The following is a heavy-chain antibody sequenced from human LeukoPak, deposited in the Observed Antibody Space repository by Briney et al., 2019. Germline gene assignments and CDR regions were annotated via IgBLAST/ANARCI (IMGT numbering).Heavy chain of an antibody. D-gene: IGHD1-26*01. Sequence: GGSLRLSCAASGFTFSSYGMHWVRQAPGKGLEWVAVISYDGSNKYYADSVKGRFTISRDNSKNTLYLQMNSLRAEDTAVYYCAKDSNAELETKQYFDYWGQGTLVTVSS. CDR3: AKDSNAELETKQYFDY. V-gene: IGHV3-30*18. CDR1: GFTFSSYG. J-gene: IGHJ4*02. CDR2: ISYDGSNK.